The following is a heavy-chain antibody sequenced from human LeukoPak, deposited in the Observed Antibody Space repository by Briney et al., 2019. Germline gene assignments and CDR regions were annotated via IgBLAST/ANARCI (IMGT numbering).Heavy chain of an antibody. CDR3: ARVKGAFPIAVAGPFDY. J-gene: IGHJ4*02. V-gene: IGHV4-39*07. CDR1: GGSISSGDYY. CDR2: VYYSGGT. D-gene: IGHD6-19*01. Sequence: SETLSLTCTASGGSISSGDYYWGWTRQPPGKGLEWIGSVYYSGGTYYNPSLKSRVTISLDTSKNQFSLKLSSVTAADTAVYYCARVKGAFPIAVAGPFDYWGQGTLVTVSS.